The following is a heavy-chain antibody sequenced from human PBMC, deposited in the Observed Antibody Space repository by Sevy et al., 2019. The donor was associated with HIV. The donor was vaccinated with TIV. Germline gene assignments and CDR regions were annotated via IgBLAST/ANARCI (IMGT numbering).Heavy chain of an antibody. V-gene: IGHV3-49*03. D-gene: IGHD2-21*02. Sequence: GGSLRLSCIGSGFTFGDYGMSWFRQAPGKGLEWVGFMRSKTYGGTIEYAAPVKGRFTISRDDSKSIAYLQMSSLKTEDTAVYYCSRALGSFGDSFTPWGQGTLVTVSS. CDR2: MRSKTYGGTI. J-gene: IGHJ4*02. CDR3: SRALGSFGDSFTP. CDR1: GFTFGDYG.